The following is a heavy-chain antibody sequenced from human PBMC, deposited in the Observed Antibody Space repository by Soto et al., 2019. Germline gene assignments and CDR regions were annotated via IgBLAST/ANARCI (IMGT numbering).Heavy chain of an antibody. CDR3: ARGPGWAAAGGY. V-gene: IGHV1-69*02. CDR2: IIPILGIA. Sequence: QVQLVQSGAEVKKPGSSVKVSCKASGGTFSSYTISWVRQAPGQGLEWMGRIIPILGIANYAQKFQGRVTIXAXISPSTAYMELSSLRSEDTAVYYCARGPGWAAAGGYWGQGTLVTVSS. J-gene: IGHJ4*02. CDR1: GGTFSSYT. D-gene: IGHD6-13*01.